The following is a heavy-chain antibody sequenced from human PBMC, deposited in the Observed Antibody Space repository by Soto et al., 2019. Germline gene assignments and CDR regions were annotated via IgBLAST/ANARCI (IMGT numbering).Heavy chain of an antibody. CDR3: ARVGRTVAGRGYYFDY. J-gene: IGHJ4*02. Sequence: QVQLVQSGAEVKKPGSSVKVSCKASGGTLSRYAISWVRQAPGQGLEWMGGIIPIFGAANYAQKCQDRVTIIADESTSTAYMELRSLRSEDTAVYYCARVGRTVAGRGYYFDYWGQGTLVTVSS. CDR2: IIPIFGAA. D-gene: IGHD6-19*01. CDR1: GGTLSRYA. V-gene: IGHV1-69*01.